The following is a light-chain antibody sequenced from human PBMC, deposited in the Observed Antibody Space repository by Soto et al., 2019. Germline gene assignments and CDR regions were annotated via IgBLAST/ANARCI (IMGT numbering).Light chain of an antibody. CDR1: QNVYFY. Sequence: EIVLTQSPATLSLSPGERATVSCRASQNVYFYLAWYQHKPGQAPRLLIYDASNRATGIPTRFSGSGSGTDFTLTISSLEPEDFAFYYCQQRTDWRLTFGGGTKV. CDR3: QQRTDWRLT. V-gene: IGKV3-11*01. J-gene: IGKJ4*01. CDR2: DAS.